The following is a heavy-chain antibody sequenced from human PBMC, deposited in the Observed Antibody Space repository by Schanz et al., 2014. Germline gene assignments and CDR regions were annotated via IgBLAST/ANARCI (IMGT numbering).Heavy chain of an antibody. V-gene: IGHV3-33*01. Sequence: QVQLVESGGGVVQPGRSLRLSCAASGFTFSSYGMHWVRQAPGKGLEWVAIIWYDGSNKYYADSVKGRFTISRDNAKNTFYLHMNSLRNEDTAVYFCAGAVATIRADSFDIWGQGTMVAVSS. CDR3: AGAVATIRADSFDI. D-gene: IGHD5-12*01. CDR1: GFTFSSYG. CDR2: IWYDGSNK. J-gene: IGHJ3*02.